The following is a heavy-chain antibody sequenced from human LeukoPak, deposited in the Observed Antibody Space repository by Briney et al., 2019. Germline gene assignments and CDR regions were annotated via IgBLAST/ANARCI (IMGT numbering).Heavy chain of an antibody. J-gene: IGHJ3*02. CDR2: INSDGSST. CDR1: GFTFSSYW. CDR3: ARMVVVVPAAMRSRAFDI. D-gene: IGHD2-2*01. Sequence: GGSLRLSCAASGFTFSSYWMHWVRQAPGKGLVWVSRINSDGSSTSYADSVKGRFTISRDNAKNTLYLQMNSLRAEDTAVYYCARMVVVVPAAMRSRAFDIWGQGTMVTVSS. V-gene: IGHV3-74*01.